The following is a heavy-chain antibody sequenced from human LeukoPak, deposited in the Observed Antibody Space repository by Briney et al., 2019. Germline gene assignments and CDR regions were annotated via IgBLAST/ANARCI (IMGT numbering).Heavy chain of an antibody. Sequence: ASVKVSCKASGYTFTGYYMHWVRQAPGQGLKWMGWINPNSGGTNYAQKFQGRVTMTRDTSISTAYMELSRLRSDDTAVYYCARPEYYDISGYSYFDYWGQGTLVTVSS. CDR2: INPNSGGT. CDR3: ARPEYYDISGYSYFDY. D-gene: IGHD3-22*01. CDR1: GYTFTGYY. V-gene: IGHV1-2*02. J-gene: IGHJ4*02.